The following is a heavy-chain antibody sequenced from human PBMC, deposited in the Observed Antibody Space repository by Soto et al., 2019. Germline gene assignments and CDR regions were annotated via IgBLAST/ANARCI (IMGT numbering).Heavy chain of an antibody. CDR2: IYYSGST. CDR3: ARLPVTMVRGVITRTGMDV. V-gene: IGHV4-30-4*01. J-gene: IGHJ6*02. Sequence: SETLSLTCTVSGGSISSGDYYWSWIRQPPGKGLEWIGYIYYSGSTYYNPSLKSRVTISVDTSKNQFSLKLSSVTAADTAVYYCARLPVTMVRGVITRTGMDVWGQGTTVTVSS. CDR1: GGSISSGDYY. D-gene: IGHD3-10*01.